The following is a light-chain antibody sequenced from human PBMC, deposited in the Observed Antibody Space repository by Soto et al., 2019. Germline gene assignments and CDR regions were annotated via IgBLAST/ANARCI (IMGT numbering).Light chain of an antibody. J-gene: IGKJ5*01. CDR1: QSVSSS. CDR3: QQYNNWPPIP. V-gene: IGKV3-15*01. CDR2: GAS. Sequence: EIVMTQSPATLSVSPGERATLSCRASQSVSSSLAWYQQTPGQAPRLLIYGASTRATGIPARFSGSGSGTEFTLTISSLQSEDFAVYYCQQYNNWPPIPFGQGTRLEIK.